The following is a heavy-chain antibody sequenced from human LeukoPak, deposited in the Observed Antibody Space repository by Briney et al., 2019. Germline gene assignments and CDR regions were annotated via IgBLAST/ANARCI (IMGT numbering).Heavy chain of an antibody. J-gene: IGHJ4*02. CDR3: AKAIFPSMIRGVSFDY. D-gene: IGHD3-10*01. V-gene: IGHV3-23*01. Sequence: GGSLRLSCAASGFTFSNYAMNWVRQAPGKGVEWVSAISVSSGSAFYADSVKGRFTISRDNSKNTLYLQMNSLRPEDTAVYYCAKAIFPSMIRGVSFDYWGQGTLVTVSS. CDR1: GFTFSNYA. CDR2: ISVSSGSA.